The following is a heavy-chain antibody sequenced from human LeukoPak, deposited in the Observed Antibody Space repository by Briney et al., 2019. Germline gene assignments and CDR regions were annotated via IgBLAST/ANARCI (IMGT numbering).Heavy chain of an antibody. CDR2: ISSSGTTI. D-gene: IGHD5-24*01. V-gene: IGHV3-48*03. CDR1: GYTFTSFE. J-gene: IGHJ3*02. Sequence: GGSLRLSCAASGYTFTSFEMNWVRQAPGKGLEWISYISSSGTTIYYADSVKGRFTISRDNAKNSLYLQMNSLRAEDTAVYYCARDHRDGYNAGDTFDIWGQGTMVTVSS. CDR3: ARDHRDGYNAGDTFDI.